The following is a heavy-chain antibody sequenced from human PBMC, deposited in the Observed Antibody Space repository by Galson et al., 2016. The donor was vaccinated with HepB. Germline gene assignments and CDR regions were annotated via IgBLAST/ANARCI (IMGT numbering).Heavy chain of an antibody. J-gene: IGHJ6*02. CDR1: GDSISSTGYY. CDR3: ARLAAAGRLDV. Sequence: CTVSGDSISSTGYYWSWIRQHPGKGLEWIGHIYYLGSTYYNASLESRLTMSLDTSKSQFSLRLSSVTAADTAMYYCARLAAAGRLDVWGQGTTVTVSS. V-gene: IGHV4-31*03. D-gene: IGHD6-13*01. CDR2: IYYLGST.